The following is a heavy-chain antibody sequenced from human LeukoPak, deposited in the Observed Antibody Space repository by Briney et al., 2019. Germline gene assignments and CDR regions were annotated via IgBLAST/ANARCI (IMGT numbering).Heavy chain of an antibody. CDR1: GGSISSYY. V-gene: IGHV4-59*08. CDR2: IYYSGST. D-gene: IGHD6-13*01. Sequence: SETLSLTCTVSGGSISSYYWSWIRQPPGKGLEWIGYIYYSGSTNYNPSLKSRVTISVDTSKNQLSLKLSSVTAADTAVYYCARRSSSSWYEFFDYWGPGTLVTVSS. J-gene: IGHJ4*02. CDR3: ARRSSSSWYEFFDY.